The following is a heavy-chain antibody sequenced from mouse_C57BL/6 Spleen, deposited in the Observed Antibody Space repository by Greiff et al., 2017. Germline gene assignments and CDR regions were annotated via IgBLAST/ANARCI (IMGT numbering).Heavy chain of an antibody. Sequence: VQLQQPGAELVMPGASVKLSCKASGYTFTSYWMHWVKQRPGQGLEWIGEIDPSDSYTNYNQKFKGKSTLTVDKSSSTAYMQLSSLTSEDSAVYYCARWTGTGPYFDYWGQGTTLTVSS. J-gene: IGHJ2*01. CDR3: ARWTGTGPYFDY. CDR2: IDPSDSYT. V-gene: IGHV1-69*01. D-gene: IGHD4-1*01. CDR1: GYTFTSYW.